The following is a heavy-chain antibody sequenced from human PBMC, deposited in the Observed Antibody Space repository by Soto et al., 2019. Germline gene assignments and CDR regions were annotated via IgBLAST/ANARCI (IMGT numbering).Heavy chain of an antibody. Sequence: QVTLKESGPVLVKPTETLTLTCTVSGFSLSNARMGVSWIHQPPGKALEWLAHIFSNDEKSYSTSLKSRLTISKDTSKSQVVLTMTNMDPVDTATYYCARSALYCSSTSCQYYFDYWGQGTLVTVSS. V-gene: IGHV2-26*01. J-gene: IGHJ4*02. CDR2: IFSNDEK. CDR1: GFSLSNARMG. D-gene: IGHD2-2*01. CDR3: ARSALYCSSTSCQYYFDY.